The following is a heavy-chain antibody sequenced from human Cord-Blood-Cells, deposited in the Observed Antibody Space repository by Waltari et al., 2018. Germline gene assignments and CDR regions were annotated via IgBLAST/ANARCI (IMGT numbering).Heavy chain of an antibody. CDR3: ARGPYCSGGSCYVGLMGY. CDR1: GYTFTSYD. D-gene: IGHD2-15*01. J-gene: IGHJ4*02. Sequence: QVQLVQSGAEVKKPGASVKVSCKASGYTFTSYDINWVRQATGQGLEWMGWMNPNTGNTGYAQKFQGRVTMTRNTSISTAYMELSSLRSEDTAVYYCARGPYCSGGSCYVGLMGYWGQGTLVTVSS. V-gene: IGHV1-8*01. CDR2: MNPNTGNT.